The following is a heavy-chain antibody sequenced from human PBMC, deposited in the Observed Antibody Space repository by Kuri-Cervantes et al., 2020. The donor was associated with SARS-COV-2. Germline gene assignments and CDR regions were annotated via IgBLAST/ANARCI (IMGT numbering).Heavy chain of an antibody. Sequence: SETLSLTCTVSGGSISSSSYYWGWIRQPPGKGLEWIGEINHSGSTNYNPSLKSRVTISVDTPKNQFSLKLSSVTAADTAVYYCARGLDFWSGYPSYYYYGMDVWGQGTTVTVSS. CDR1: GGSISSSSYY. D-gene: IGHD3-3*01. J-gene: IGHJ6*02. CDR3: ARGLDFWSGYPSYYYYGMDV. V-gene: IGHV4-39*07. CDR2: INHSGST.